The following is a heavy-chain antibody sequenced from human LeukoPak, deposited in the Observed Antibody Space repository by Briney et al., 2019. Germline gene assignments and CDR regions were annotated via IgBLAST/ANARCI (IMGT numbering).Heavy chain of an antibody. CDR3: GSGGGWYWSFDY. V-gene: IGHV4-31*03. D-gene: IGHD6-19*01. Sequence: SQTLSLTCSVSGTSVSICGFYCTWIRQLPGKGLEWIGYIYHSGSTNYHPSLKSRVIISIDTSKNQFSLNLNSVTAADTAVYYCGSGGGWYWSFDYWGQGTLVTVSS. J-gene: IGHJ4*02. CDR2: IYHSGST. CDR1: GTSVSICGFY.